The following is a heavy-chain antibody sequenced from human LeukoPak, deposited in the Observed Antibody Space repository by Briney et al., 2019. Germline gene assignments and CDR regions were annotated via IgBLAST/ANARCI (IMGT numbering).Heavy chain of an antibody. CDR3: ARVSSGYDGELDY. D-gene: IGHD5-12*01. CDR1: GFTFSSYW. J-gene: IGHJ4*02. CDR2: IKEDGSEK. Sequence: GGSLRLSCAASGFTFSSYWMSWVRQAPGKGLEWVANIKEDGSEKYYVDSVKGRFTISRDNAKNSLYLQMNSLRAEDTAVYYCARVSSGYDGELDYWGQGTLVTVSS. V-gene: IGHV3-7*03.